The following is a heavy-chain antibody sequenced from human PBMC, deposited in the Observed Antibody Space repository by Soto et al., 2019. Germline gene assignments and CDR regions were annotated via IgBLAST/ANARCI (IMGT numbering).Heavy chain of an antibody. CDR3: ARSLGKHYDFWSGYLGYLDY. CDR2: IYPGDSDT. Sequence: EVQLVQSGAEVKKPGESLKISCKGSGYSFTSYWIGWVRQMPGKGLEWMGIIYPGDSDTRYSPSFQGQVTISADKSISTAYLQWSSLKASDTAMYYCARSLGKHYDFWSGYLGYLDYWGQGTLVTVSS. CDR1: GYSFTSYW. J-gene: IGHJ4*02. V-gene: IGHV5-51*01. D-gene: IGHD3-3*01.